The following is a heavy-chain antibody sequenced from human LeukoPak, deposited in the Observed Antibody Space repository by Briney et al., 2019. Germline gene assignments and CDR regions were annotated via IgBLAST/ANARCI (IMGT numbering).Heavy chain of an antibody. CDR2: INHSGST. CDR1: GGSFSGYY. CDR3: ARGDSDIVVVPAAMDYYGMDV. D-gene: IGHD2-2*01. V-gene: IGHV4-34*01. Sequence: SETLSLTCAVYGGSFSGYYWSWIRQPPGKGLEWIGEINHSGSTNYNPSLKSRVTISVDTSKNQFSLKLSSVTAADTAVYYCARGDSDIVVVPAAMDYYGMDVWGQGTTVTVSS. J-gene: IGHJ6*02.